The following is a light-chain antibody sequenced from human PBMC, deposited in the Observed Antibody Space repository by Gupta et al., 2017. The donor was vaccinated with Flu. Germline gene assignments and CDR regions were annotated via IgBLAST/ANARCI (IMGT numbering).Light chain of an antibody. CDR2: DDR. V-gene: IGLV3-21*02. CDR1: NIGRET. J-gene: IGLJ3*02. CDR3: QVWDTNNDHWE. Sequence: SYVLTQPPSVSVAPGQTARITCGGNNIGRETVHWYQQKPGQAPVLVVCDDRDRPSGIPDRFSGSNSGNTATLTISRVEAGDEADYYCQVWDTNNDHWECGGGTMLTVL.